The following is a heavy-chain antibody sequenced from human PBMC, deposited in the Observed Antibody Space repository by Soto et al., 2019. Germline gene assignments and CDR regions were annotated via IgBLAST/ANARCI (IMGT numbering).Heavy chain of an antibody. V-gene: IGHV3-7*01. CDR1: GFTFSSYW. CDR3: ARANSGSYFRGWFDP. CDR2: IKQDGNEK. Sequence: HPGGSLRLSCAASGFTFSSYWMSWVRQAPGKGLEWVANIKQDGNEKTYVGSVRGRFTISRDNAKNSLYLQMNSLRADDTAVYFCARANSGSYFRGWFDPWGQGTLVTVSS. D-gene: IGHD1-26*01. J-gene: IGHJ5*02.